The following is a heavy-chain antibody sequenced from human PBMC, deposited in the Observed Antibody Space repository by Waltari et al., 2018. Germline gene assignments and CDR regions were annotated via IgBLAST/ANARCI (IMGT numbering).Heavy chain of an antibody. CDR3: ARVFGYYYYYMDV. J-gene: IGHJ6*03. CDR1: GGSFRRSH. D-gene: IGHD3-3*01. CDR2: INDSGRT. V-gene: IGHV4-34*02. Sequence: QVQLQQWGAGLLKPSETLSLTCDVSGGSFRRSHWTWIRQPPGKGLEWVGEINDSGRTTYNPSLESRVTVSIDTANNQFSLRVRSVTAADTAVYYCARVFGYYYYYMDVWGKGTTVTISS.